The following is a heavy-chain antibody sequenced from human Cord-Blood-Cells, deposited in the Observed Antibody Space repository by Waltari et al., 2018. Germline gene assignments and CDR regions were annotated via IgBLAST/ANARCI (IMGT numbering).Heavy chain of an antibody. J-gene: IGHJ6*02. CDR3: ARDRYFFGPFDYYYYGMDV. V-gene: IGHV3-48*03. CDR1: GFTFSSYE. D-gene: IGHD3-9*01. CDR2: ISSSGSTI. Sequence: EVQLVESGGGLVQPGGSLRLSCAASGFTFSSYEMNWVRQAPGKGLEGVSYISSSGSTIYYANSVKGRFTISRDNAKNSLYLQMNSLRAEDTAVYYCARDRYFFGPFDYYYYGMDVWGQGTTVTVSS.